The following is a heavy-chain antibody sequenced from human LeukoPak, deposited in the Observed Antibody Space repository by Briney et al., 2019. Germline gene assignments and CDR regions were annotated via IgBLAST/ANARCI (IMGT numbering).Heavy chain of an antibody. D-gene: IGHD4-17*01. CDR2: ISWNSGSI. CDR3: AKGRDYGASGYFDL. CDR1: GFIFSNYW. Sequence: GGSLRLSCAGSGFIFSNYWMHWVRHAPGKGLEWVSGISWNSGSIGYADSVKGRFTISRDNAKNSLYLQMNSLRAEDTALYYCAKGRDYGASGYFDLWGRGTLVTVSS. V-gene: IGHV3-9*01. J-gene: IGHJ2*01.